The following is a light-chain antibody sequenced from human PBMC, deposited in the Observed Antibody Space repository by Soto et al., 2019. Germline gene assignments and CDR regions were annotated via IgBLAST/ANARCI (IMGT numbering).Light chain of an antibody. J-gene: IGKJ2*01. CDR2: GAS. CDR1: QSVSSN. CDR3: QQYNYWPPYT. V-gene: IGKV3-15*01. Sequence: EIVMTQSPATLSVSPGERATLSCRASQSVSSNLAWYQQKPSQAPRLLIYGASTRATGIPARFSGSGSGTEFTLTISSLQSEDFAVYYCQQYNYWPPYTFGQGTKREIK.